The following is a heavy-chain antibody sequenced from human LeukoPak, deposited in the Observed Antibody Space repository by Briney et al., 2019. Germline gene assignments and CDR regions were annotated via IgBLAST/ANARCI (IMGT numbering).Heavy chain of an antibody. CDR3: AKDKPYYYYGSGSYSQNLYFDY. CDR1: GFTFSTYW. J-gene: IGHJ4*02. V-gene: IGHV3-30*02. Sequence: PGGSLRLSCAASGFTFSTYWMSWVRQAPGKGLEWVAFIRYDGSNKYYADSVKGRFTISRDNSKNTLYLQMNSLRAEDTAVYYCAKDKPYYYYGSGSYSQNLYFDYWGQGTLVTVSS. D-gene: IGHD3-10*01. CDR2: IRYDGSNK.